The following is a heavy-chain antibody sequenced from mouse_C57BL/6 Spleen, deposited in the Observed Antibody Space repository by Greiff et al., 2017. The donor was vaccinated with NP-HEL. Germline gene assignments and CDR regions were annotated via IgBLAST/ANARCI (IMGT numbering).Heavy chain of an antibody. CDR1: GYTFTSYW. D-gene: IGHD1-1*01. CDR2: IDPSDSYT. CDR3: ARGGLSSYEYFDV. Sequence: QVQLQQPGAELVRPGTSVKLSCTASGYTFTSYWMHWVKQRPGQGLEWIGVIDPSDSYTNYNQKFKGKATLTVDTSSSTAYMQLSSLTSEDSAVYYCARGGLSSYEYFDVWGTGTTVTVSS. V-gene: IGHV1-59*01. J-gene: IGHJ1*03.